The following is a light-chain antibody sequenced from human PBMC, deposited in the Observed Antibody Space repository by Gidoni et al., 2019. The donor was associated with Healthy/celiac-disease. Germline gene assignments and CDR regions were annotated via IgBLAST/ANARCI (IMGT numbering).Light chain of an antibody. CDR1: NIGSKS. CDR3: QVWDSSSDHVV. J-gene: IGLJ2*01. CDR2: DDS. Sequence: SYVLTQPPSVSVAPGQTARITCGGNNIGSKSVHWYQQKPGQAPVLVVYDDSDRPSGIPGRFSGSNSGNTATLTISRVEAEDEADYYCQVWDSSSDHVVFGGGTKLTVL. V-gene: IGLV3-21*02.